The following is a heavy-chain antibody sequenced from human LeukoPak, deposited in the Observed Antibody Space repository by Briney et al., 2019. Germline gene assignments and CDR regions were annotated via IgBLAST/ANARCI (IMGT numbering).Heavy chain of an antibody. CDR3: ARHVRDYELP. CDR2: IYTSGST. Sequence: SETLSLTCTVSGDSISSYYWSWIRQPPGKGLEWIGYIYTSGSTGSIPSLKSRATLSVDTSKNQFSLQLTSVTAADTAVYYCARHVRDYELPWGQGTLVTVSS. CDR1: GDSISSYY. D-gene: IGHD4-17*01. J-gene: IGHJ4*02. V-gene: IGHV4-4*09.